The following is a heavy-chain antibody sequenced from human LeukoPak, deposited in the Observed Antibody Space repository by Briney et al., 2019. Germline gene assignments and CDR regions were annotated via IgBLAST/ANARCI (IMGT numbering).Heavy chain of an antibody. Sequence: PSETLPLTCTVSGGSISSYYWSWIRQPPGKGLEWIGYIYYSGSTNYNPSLKSRVTISVDTSKNQFSLKLSSVTAADTAVYYCARGDYGDHFDYWGQGTLVTVSS. V-gene: IGHV4-59*01. CDR1: GGSISSYY. J-gene: IGHJ4*02. D-gene: IGHD4-17*01. CDR2: IYYSGST. CDR3: ARGDYGDHFDY.